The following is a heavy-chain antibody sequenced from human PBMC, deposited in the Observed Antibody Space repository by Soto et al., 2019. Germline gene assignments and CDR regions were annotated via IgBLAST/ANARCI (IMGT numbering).Heavy chain of an antibody. D-gene: IGHD3-3*01. J-gene: IGHJ5*02. CDR2: INNPGGT. V-gene: IGHV4-34*01. CDR3: ATRIPVFGLLLPPFDP. Sequence: SETLSLTCAVYGGSVNGYYWNWIRQPPGKGLEWIGEINNPGGTHYNPSLRRRVTMSVDTSKNQFSLRLSSVTAAETAIYYCATRIPVFGLLLPPFDPWGQGTQVTVSS. CDR1: GGSVNGYY.